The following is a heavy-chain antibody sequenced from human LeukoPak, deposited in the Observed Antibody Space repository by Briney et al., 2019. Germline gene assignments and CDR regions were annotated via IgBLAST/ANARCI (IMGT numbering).Heavy chain of an antibody. CDR3: ARDMSSGWYGGYYYYMDV. Sequence: ASVKVSCKASGYTFTGYYMHWVRQAPGQGLEWMGWINPNSGGTNYAQKFQGRVTMTRDTSISTAYMELRSLRSDDTAVYYCARDMSSGWYGGYYYYMDVWGKGTTVTVSS. CDR1: GYTFTGYY. CDR2: INPNSGGT. V-gene: IGHV1-2*02. J-gene: IGHJ6*03. D-gene: IGHD6-19*01.